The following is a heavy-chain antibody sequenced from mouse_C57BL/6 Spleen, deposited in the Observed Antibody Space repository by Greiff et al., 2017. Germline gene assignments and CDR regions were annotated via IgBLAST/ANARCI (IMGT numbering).Heavy chain of an antibody. Sequence: ASQSLSLTCSVTGYSITSGYYWNWIRQFPGNKLEWMGYISYDGSNNYNPSLKNRISITRDTSKNQFFLKLNSVTTEDTATYYCARGGSNYGAYWGQGTLVTVSA. CDR1: GYSITSGYY. J-gene: IGHJ3*01. V-gene: IGHV3-6*01. CDR3: ARGGSNYGAY. D-gene: IGHD2-5*01. CDR2: ISYDGSN.